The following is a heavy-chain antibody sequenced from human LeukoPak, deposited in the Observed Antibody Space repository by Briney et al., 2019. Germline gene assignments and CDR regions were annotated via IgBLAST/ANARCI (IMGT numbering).Heavy chain of an antibody. CDR1: GGSISSYY. D-gene: IGHD3-10*01. V-gene: IGHV4-59*01. J-gene: IGHJ6*04. CDR2: VYYSGST. Sequence: SETLSLTCTGSGGSISSYYWSWIRQPPGKGLEWIGYVYYSGSTNYNPSLKSRVTISVDTSKNQFSLKLNSVTAADTAVYYCARGRPWFGELLFPYFYGMDVWGKGTTVTVSS. CDR3: ARGRPWFGELLFPYFYGMDV.